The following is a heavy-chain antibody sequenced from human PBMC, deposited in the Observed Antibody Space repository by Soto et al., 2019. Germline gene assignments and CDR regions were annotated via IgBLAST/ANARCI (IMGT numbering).Heavy chain of an antibody. CDR3: ARDMGPSGAYGY. CDR2: IDPDGSQK. CDR1: GFTFSTYW. D-gene: IGHD1-26*01. J-gene: IGHJ4*02. Sequence: EVQLVDSGGDLVQPGGSLRLSCAASGFTFSTYWMSWVRQAPGKGLEWVANIDPDGSQKYYVVSVKGGFTISRDNAKNSLYLQMNSLRAEDTAVYYCARDMGPSGAYGYWGQGTLVTVSS. V-gene: IGHV3-7*03.